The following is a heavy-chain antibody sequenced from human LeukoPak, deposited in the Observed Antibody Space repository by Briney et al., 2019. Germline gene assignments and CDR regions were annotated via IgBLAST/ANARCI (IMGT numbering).Heavy chain of an antibody. J-gene: IGHJ5*02. CDR2: MNPNSGNT. CDR3: ARGDYDILTGYYIEGVDWFDP. CDR1: GYTFTSYD. Sequence: ASVKVSCKASGYTFTSYDINWVRQATGQGLEWMGWMNPNSGNTGYAQKFQGRVTMTRNTSISTAYMELSSLRSEDTAVYYCARGDYDILTGYYIEGVDWFDPWGQGTLVTVSS. V-gene: IGHV1-8*01. D-gene: IGHD3-9*01.